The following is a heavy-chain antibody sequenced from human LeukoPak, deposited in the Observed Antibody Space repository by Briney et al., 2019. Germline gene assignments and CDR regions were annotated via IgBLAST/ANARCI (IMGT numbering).Heavy chain of an antibody. CDR2: IYYSGST. V-gene: IGHV4-59*01. J-gene: IGHJ5*02. D-gene: IGHD2-2*01. CDR1: GGSISSYY. Sequence: SETLSLTCTVSGGSISSYYWSWIRQPPGKGLEWIGYIYYSGSTNYNPSLKSRVTISVDTSKNQVSLKLSSLTAADTAVYYCARGPAAGGAWFDPWGQGTLVTVSS. CDR3: ARGPAAGGAWFDP.